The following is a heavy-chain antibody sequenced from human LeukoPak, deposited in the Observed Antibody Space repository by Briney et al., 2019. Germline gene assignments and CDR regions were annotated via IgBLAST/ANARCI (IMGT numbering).Heavy chain of an antibody. J-gene: IGHJ4*02. D-gene: IGHD7-27*01. V-gene: IGHV3-48*03. CDR3: TRGPPLGLSDY. CDR1: GFTFSSYE. CDR2: ISTSGSTI. Sequence: GSLKLSCAASGFTFSSYEMNWVRQAPGKGLEWVSYISTSGSTIYYADSVKGRFTISRDNAKKSLYLQMNSLRAEDTAVYYCTRGPPLGLSDYWGQGTLVTVSS.